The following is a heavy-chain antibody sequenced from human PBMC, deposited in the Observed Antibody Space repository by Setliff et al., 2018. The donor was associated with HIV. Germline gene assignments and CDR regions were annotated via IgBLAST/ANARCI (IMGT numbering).Heavy chain of an antibody. CDR1: GYTFTSYH. Sequence: ASVKVSCKASGYTFTSYHMYWVRQAPGQGLEWMGAINPSGGSTRYAQKLQGRVTMTRDTATSTVYMELSSLRSEDTAVYYCARLERSYHYDSMAAKDAFDIWGQGTMVTVSS. V-gene: IGHV1-46*01. CDR2: INPSGGST. J-gene: IGHJ3*02. CDR3: ARLERSYHYDSMAAKDAFDI. D-gene: IGHD3-22*01.